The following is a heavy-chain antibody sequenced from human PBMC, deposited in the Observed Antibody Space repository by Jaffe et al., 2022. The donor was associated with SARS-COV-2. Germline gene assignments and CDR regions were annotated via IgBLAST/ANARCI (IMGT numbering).Heavy chain of an antibody. CDR3: ANLAVAIQGVVGYYYYGMDV. CDR2: INPNSGGT. J-gene: IGHJ6*02. V-gene: IGHV1-2*06. Sequence: QVQLVQSGAEVKKPGASVKVSCKASGYTFTGYYMHWVRQAPGQGLEWMGRINPNSGGTNYAQKFQGRVTMTRDTSISTAYMELSRLRSDDTAVYYCANLAVAIQGVVGYYYYGMDVWGQGTTVTVSS. D-gene: IGHD6-19*01. CDR1: GYTFTGYY.